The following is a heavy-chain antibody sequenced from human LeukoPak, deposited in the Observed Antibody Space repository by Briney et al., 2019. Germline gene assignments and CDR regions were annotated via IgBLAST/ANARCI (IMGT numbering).Heavy chain of an antibody. CDR3: AKDSVVTIDY. CDR2: IRYDGTTK. Sequence: GGSLRLSCEVSGFFFSDYGMHWVRQSPAKGLEWLAYIRYDGTTKYYADSVKGRFTISRDNSKNTLSLQMDRLTPDDTALYYCAKDSVVTIDYWGQGTLVTVSS. V-gene: IGHV3-30*02. CDR1: GFFFSDYG. J-gene: IGHJ4*02. D-gene: IGHD2-21*02.